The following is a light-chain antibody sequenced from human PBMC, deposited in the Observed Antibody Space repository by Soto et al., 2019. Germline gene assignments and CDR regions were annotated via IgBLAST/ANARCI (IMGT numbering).Light chain of an antibody. V-gene: IGKV1-39*01. J-gene: IGKJ1*01. CDR3: QQSYSTLWT. CDR1: QSISKD. Sequence: DIQMTQSPSSLSASVGDRVTLTCRASQSISKDLNWYQQKPGEAPILLIYDASTLQSGVPSRFSGAVSGTDFTLTITNLQPEDFATYFCQQSYSTLWTFGLGTKVDIK. CDR2: DAS.